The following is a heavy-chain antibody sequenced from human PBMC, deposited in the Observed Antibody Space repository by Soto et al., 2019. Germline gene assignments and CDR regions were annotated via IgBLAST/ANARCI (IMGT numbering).Heavy chain of an antibody. CDR2: ISPYNGKT. Sequence: ASVXVAFRTSWYTFTYDGIICFLEAPGQGLDWMGWISPYNGKTNYIQEFQDRVTITTDTSSTTVYMDLRTLKSDDTAIYFCARADYRDTKIYYFEKWGQRPLVNVYS. CDR1: WYTFTYDG. J-gene: IGHJ4*02. CDR3: ARADYRDTKIYYFEK. V-gene: IGHV1-18*01. D-gene: IGHD4-17*01.